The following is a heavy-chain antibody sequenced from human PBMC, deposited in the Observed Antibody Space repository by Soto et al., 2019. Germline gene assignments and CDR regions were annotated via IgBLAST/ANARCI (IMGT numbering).Heavy chain of an antibody. V-gene: IGHV3-7*01. CDR2: IKQDGSEK. CDR3: ARDGRSWYLFDAFDI. J-gene: IGHJ3*02. D-gene: IGHD6-13*01. CDR1: GFTFSSYW. Sequence: PGGALRLSCAASGFTFSSYWMSWVRQAPGKGLEWVANIKQDGSEKYYVDSVKGRFTISRDNAKNSLYLQMNSLRAEDTAGYYCARDGRSWYLFDAFDIWGQGTMVTVSS.